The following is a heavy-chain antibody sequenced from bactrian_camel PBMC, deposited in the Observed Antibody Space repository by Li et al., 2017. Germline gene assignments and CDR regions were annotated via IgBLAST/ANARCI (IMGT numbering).Heavy chain of an antibody. Sequence: LVESGEGSLRLSCEASGGTYSTYRSYCMAWFRQPPGKSREGVAAIDTGDGSTYYLNSVEGRFTISHDNAKNTLYLQMNSLKPEDTAIYYCAAAKGLPDLLRGGYLSARSYNYWGRGTQVTVS. D-gene: IGHD3*01. CDR1: GGTYSTYRSYC. CDR2: IDTGDGST. CDR3: AAAKGLPDLLRGGYLSARSYNY. V-gene: IGHV3S28*01. J-gene: IGHJ4*01.